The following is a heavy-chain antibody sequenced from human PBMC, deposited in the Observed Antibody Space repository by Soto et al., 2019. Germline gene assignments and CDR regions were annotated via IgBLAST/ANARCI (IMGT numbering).Heavy chain of an antibody. CDR1: GLSFSDYW. Sequence: EVRLAESGGGLVQPGGSLRLSCVASGLSFSDYWIHWVRQAPGKGLIWVSGIRSGGDTDYADSVKGRFTISRDNAKNTVYLQMNNLRADDTAVYYCGRVDWNAGTDRGQGTLVTVSS. CDR3: GRVDWNAGTD. V-gene: IGHV3-74*01. J-gene: IGHJ4*02. CDR2: IRSGGDT. D-gene: IGHD1-1*01.